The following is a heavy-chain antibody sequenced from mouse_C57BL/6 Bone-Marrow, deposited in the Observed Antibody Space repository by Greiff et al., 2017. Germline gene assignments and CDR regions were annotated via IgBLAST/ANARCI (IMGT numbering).Heavy chain of an antibody. J-gene: IGHJ2*01. D-gene: IGHD1-1*01. V-gene: IGHV1-81*01. CDR3: ARHGYYNGVDY. Sequence: QVQLQQSGAELARPGASVKLSCKASGYTFTSYGISWVKQRTGQGLEWIGEIYPRSGNTYYNEKFKGKATLTADKSSSTAYMELRSLTSEDAAVDFCARHGYYNGVDYWGQGTTLTVSA. CDR1: GYTFTSYG. CDR2: IYPRSGNT.